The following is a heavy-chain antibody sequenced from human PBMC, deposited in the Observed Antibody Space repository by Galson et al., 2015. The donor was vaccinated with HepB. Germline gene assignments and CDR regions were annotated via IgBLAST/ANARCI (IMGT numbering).Heavy chain of an antibody. CDR2: INEDGSEE. CDR1: GFTFTRHR. D-gene: IGHD6-13*01. Sequence: SLRLSCAASGFTFTRHRMSWVRQAPGKGLEWVANINEDGSEENYMDSVKGRFTISRDNAKNSLYSQMNSLRAEDTAVYYCAREPTADSSWGQGTLVTVSS. V-gene: IGHV3-7*03. CDR3: AREPTADSS. J-gene: IGHJ4*02.